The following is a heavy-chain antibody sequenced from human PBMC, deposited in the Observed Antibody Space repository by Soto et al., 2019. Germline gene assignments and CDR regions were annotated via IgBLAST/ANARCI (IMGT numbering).Heavy chain of an antibody. J-gene: IGHJ5*02. CDR2: ISSSSRTI. Sequence: GGSLRLFCAASGFTFSSYSMNWVRQAPGKGLEWVSYISSSSRTIYYADSVKGRFTISRDNAKNSLYLQMNSLRAEDTAVYYCARDRFDYYDSSGYWRFDPWGQGTLVTVSS. V-gene: IGHV3-48*01. CDR3: ARDRFDYYDSSGYWRFDP. CDR1: GFTFSSYS. D-gene: IGHD3-22*01.